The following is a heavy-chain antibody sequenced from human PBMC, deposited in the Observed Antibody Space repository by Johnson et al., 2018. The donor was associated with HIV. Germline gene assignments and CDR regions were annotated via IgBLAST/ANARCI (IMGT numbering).Heavy chain of an antibody. J-gene: IGHJ3*02. CDR1: GFSFSDYY. Sequence: QVQLVESGGGLVQPGGSLRLSCEASGFSFSDYYMSWIRQAPGKGLEWISYMSSSGSTIYHAESVKGRFTISRDNAKNSLYLQMNSLRAEDTALYYCARDHLSSRGAFDIWGQGTMVTVSS. V-gene: IGHV3-11*01. CDR2: MSSSGSTI. CDR3: ARDHLSSRGAFDI. D-gene: IGHD6-13*01.